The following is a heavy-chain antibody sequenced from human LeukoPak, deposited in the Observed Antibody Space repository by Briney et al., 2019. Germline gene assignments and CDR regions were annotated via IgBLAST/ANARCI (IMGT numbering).Heavy chain of an antibody. D-gene: IGHD5-12*01. J-gene: IGHJ3*02. CDR3: ASSGPRVGAFDI. Sequence: GGSLRLSCAASGFTFSSYSMNWVRQAPGKGLEWVSYISSSSSTIYYADSVKGRFTVSRDNAKNSLYLQMNSLRAEDTAVYYRASSGPRVGAFDIWGQGTMVTVSS. V-gene: IGHV3-48*04. CDR1: GFTFSSYS. CDR2: ISSSSSTI.